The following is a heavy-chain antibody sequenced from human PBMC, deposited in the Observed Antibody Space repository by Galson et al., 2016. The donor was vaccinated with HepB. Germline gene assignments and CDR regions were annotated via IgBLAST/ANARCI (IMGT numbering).Heavy chain of an antibody. Sequence: WVRQAPGKGLEWIGYIYYTGSSYNNPSLQSRVIISVDTSKNQFSLKLSSVTAADTAVYYCARSITSLGHDAFDVWGQGTMVTVSS. CDR3: ARSITSLGHDAFDV. D-gene: IGHD2-2*01. J-gene: IGHJ3*01. V-gene: IGHV4-30-4*01. CDR2: IYYTGSS.